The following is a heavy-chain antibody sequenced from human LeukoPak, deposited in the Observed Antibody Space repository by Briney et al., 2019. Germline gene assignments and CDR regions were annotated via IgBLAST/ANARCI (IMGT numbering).Heavy chain of an antibody. D-gene: IGHD2-2*01. CDR3: ARDRCSSPSCYGSFDP. V-gene: IGHV3-7*01. CDR2: IKQDGSEK. Sequence: PGGSLRLSCAASGFTFSSYWMSWVRQAPGKGLGWVANIKQDGSEKYYVDSVKGRFTISRDNAKNSLYLQMNSLRAEDTAVYYCARDRCSSPSCYGSFDPWGQGTLVTVSS. J-gene: IGHJ5*02. CDR1: GFTFSSYW.